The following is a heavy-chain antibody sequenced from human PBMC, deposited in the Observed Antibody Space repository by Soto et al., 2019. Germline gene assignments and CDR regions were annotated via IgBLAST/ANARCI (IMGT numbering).Heavy chain of an antibody. Sequence: ASVKVSCKASGYTFTSYAMHWVRQAPGQRLEWMGWINAGNGNTKYSQKFQGRVTITRDTSASTAYMELSSLRSEDTAVYYCAREFRYYYDSSGYSNWFDPWGQGTLVTVSS. V-gene: IGHV1-3*01. CDR3: AREFRYYYDSSGYSNWFDP. CDR2: INAGNGNT. CDR1: GYTFTSYA. D-gene: IGHD3-22*01. J-gene: IGHJ5*02.